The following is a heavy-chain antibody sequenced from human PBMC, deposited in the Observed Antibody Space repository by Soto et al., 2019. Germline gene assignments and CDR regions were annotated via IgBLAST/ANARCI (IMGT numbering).Heavy chain of an antibody. D-gene: IGHD6-6*01. J-gene: IGHJ5*02. CDR1: GGTFSSYA. V-gene: IGHV1-69*13. CDR3: ARDSLSGIAAHLHDAFRDNWFDP. CDR2: IIPIFGTA. Sequence: SVKVSCKASGGTFSSYAISWVRQAPGQGLEWMGGIIPIFGTANYAQKFQGRVTITADESTSTAYMELSSLRSEDTAVYYCARDSLSGIAAHLHDAFRDNWFDPWGQGTLVTVSS.